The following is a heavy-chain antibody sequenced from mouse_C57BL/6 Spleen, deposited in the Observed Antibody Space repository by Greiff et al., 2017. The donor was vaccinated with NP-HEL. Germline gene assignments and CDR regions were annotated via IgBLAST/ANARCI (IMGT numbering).Heavy chain of an antibody. Sequence: VQLQQSGPELVKPGASVKISCKASGYAFSSSWMNWVKQRPGKGLEWIGRIYPGDGDTNYNGKFKGKATLTADKSSSTAYMQLSSLTSEDSAVYFCASHAPNWGQGTTLTVSS. J-gene: IGHJ2*01. CDR3: ASHAPN. CDR1: GYAFSSSW. CDR2: IYPGDGDT. V-gene: IGHV1-82*01.